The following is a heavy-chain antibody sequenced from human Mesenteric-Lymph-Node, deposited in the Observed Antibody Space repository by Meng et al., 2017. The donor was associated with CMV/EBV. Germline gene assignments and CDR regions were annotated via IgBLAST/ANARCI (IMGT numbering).Heavy chain of an antibody. J-gene: IGHJ5*02. CDR1: GGSISSSSYY. Sequence: QLQLQASGPGMVKPSETLSLTCTVPGGSISSSSYYWGWIRQPPGKGLEWVGSIYYSGSTYYNPSLKSRVTISVDTSKNQFSLKLSSVTAADTAVYYCARPHYYGSGSSPWFDPWGQGTLVTVSS. CDR3: ARPHYYGSGSSPWFDP. D-gene: IGHD3-10*01. CDR2: IYYSGST. V-gene: IGHV4-39*01.